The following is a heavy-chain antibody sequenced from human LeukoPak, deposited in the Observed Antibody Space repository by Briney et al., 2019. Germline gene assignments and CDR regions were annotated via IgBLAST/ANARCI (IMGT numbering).Heavy chain of an antibody. CDR2: ISAYNDNT. Sequence: GASVKVSCKASGYTFTSYGISWVRQAPGQGLEWMGWISAYNDNTNYAQKLQGRVTMTTDTSTSTAYMELRSLRSDDTAVYYCASTQSYYYGSGSYFPFDYWGQGTLVIVSS. V-gene: IGHV1-18*01. CDR3: ASTQSYYYGSGSYFPFDY. J-gene: IGHJ4*02. D-gene: IGHD3-10*01. CDR1: GYTFTSYG.